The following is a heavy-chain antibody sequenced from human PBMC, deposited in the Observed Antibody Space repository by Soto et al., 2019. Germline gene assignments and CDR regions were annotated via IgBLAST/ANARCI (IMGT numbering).Heavy chain of an antibody. V-gene: IGHV3-23*01. CDR1: EFTFSSYA. D-gene: IGHD2-2*01. J-gene: IGHJ4*01. Sequence: PGGSLRLSCAASEFTFSSYAMSWVGQGPGKGLEWVSAISGSGGSTYYADSVKGRFTISRDDSKNMMYMEMSSLRTEDTAVYYCTTDSYVNMPIVRFDYWGHGTLVTVS. CDR3: TTDSYVNMPIVRFDY. CDR2: ISGSGGST.